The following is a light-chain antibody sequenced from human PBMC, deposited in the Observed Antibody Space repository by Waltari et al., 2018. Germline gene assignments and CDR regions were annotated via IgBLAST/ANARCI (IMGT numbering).Light chain of an antibody. CDR3: QQSYSSPPT. Sequence: DIQMTQSPSSLSASIGDRVTIICRPSQHISRDLNWYQYEPGKAPKLLIHAASNLQSGVPARFSGSGSGTEFTLTISTLQPEDFAVYYCQQSYSSPPTFGRGTKVEIK. J-gene: IGKJ1*01. CDR2: AAS. CDR1: QHISRD. V-gene: IGKV1-39*01.